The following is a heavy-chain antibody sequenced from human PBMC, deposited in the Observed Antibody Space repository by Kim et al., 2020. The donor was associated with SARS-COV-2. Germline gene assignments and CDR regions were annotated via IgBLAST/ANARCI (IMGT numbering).Heavy chain of an antibody. J-gene: IGHJ4*02. Sequence: SETLSLTCTVSGGSISSSSYYWGWIRQPPGKGLEWIGSIYYSGSTYYNPSLKSRVTISVDTSKNQFSLKLSSVTAADTAVYYCARHLLPPGYSYGSYYFDYWGQGTLVTVSS. CDR2: IYYSGST. CDR3: ARHLLPPGYSYGSYYFDY. V-gene: IGHV4-39*01. CDR1: GGSISSSSYY. D-gene: IGHD5-18*01.